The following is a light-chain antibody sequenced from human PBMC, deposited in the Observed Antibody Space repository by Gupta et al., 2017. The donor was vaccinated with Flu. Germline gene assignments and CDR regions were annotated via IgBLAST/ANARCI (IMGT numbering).Light chain of an antibody. CDR3: QQRSNWPSWT. V-gene: IGKV3-11*01. CDR2: DAY. J-gene: IGKJ1*01. Sequence: DIVLTQSPATLSLSPGERATISCRASQSVSSYLAWYQQKPGQAPRLLNYDAYKRATGIPARFSGSGSGTDFPLTISSLEPEDFAVYYCQQRSNWPSWTFGQGTKVEIK. CDR1: QSVSSY.